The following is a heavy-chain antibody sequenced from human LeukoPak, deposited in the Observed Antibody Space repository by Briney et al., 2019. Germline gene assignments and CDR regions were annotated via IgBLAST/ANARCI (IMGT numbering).Heavy chain of an antibody. CDR3: ARGQGATVPQVGKNWFDP. CDR2: VNESGGT. V-gene: IGHV4-34*01. J-gene: IGHJ5*02. Sequence: TSETLSLTCAVYIDSFSNYHWNWIRQTPAKGMEWIGEVNESGGTNISPSLRSRVILSVDTSKNQFSLKLISVTVADTAIYYCARGQGATVPQVGKNWFDPWGQGTLVTVSS. D-gene: IGHD1-26*01. CDR1: IDSFSNYH.